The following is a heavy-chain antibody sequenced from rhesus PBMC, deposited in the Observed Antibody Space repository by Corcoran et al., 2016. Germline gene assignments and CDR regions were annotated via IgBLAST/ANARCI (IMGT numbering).Heavy chain of an antibody. Sequence: QVQLQESGPGLVKPSETLSLTCTVSGASISSNWWSWIRQGPGKGLEWIGEINGNSGSTNYNPPLKSRVTISKDASKNQRSLMLSSVTAADTAMYHCARGQAATPFDYWGQGVLVTVSS. CDR2: INGNSGST. V-gene: IGHV4-80*01. D-gene: IGHD4-29*01. J-gene: IGHJ4*01. CDR1: GASISSNW. CDR3: ARGQAATPFDY.